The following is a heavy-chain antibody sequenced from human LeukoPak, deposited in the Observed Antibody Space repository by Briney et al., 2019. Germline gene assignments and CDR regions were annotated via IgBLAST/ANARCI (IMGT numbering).Heavy chain of an antibody. CDR2: INSSGSSK. CDR1: LFTFTSYG. J-gene: IGHJ4*02. CDR3: AKDKSNYGSGNFDY. V-gene: IGHV3-23*01. Sequence: PLGSLRLSSAAPLFTFTSYGITWGPQTPRKRLWWGSAINSSGSSKYYADSVKGRFTISRDNSKNTLYLQMNSLRAEDTAVYYCAKDKSNYGSGNFDYWGQGTLVTVSS. D-gene: IGHD3-10*01.